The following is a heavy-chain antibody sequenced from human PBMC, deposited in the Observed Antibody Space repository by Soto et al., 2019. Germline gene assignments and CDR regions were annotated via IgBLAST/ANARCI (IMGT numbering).Heavy chain of an antibody. Sequence: GGSQRLSCAASGFTFSSYGMHWVRQAPGKGLEWVAVISYDGSNKYYADSVKGRFTISRDNSKNTLYLQMNSLRAEDTAVYYCANSVVVVAATLDYWGQGTLVTVSS. CDR2: ISYDGSNK. V-gene: IGHV3-30*18. CDR3: ANSVVVVAATLDY. CDR1: GFTFSSYG. J-gene: IGHJ4*02. D-gene: IGHD2-15*01.